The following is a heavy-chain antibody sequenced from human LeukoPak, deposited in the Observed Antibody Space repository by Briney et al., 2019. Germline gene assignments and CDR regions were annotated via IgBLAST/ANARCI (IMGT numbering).Heavy chain of an antibody. CDR3: ARVSPHCSSTSCYDDY. CDR1: GFTFSSYA. D-gene: IGHD2-2*01. J-gene: IGHJ4*02. Sequence: GGSLRLSCAASGFTFSSYAMSWIRQAPGKGLEWVSYISSSSSYTNYADSVKGRFTISRDNAKNSLYLQMNSLRAEDTAVYYCARVSPHCSSTSCYDDYWGQGTLVTVSS. CDR2: ISSSSSYT. V-gene: IGHV3-11*05.